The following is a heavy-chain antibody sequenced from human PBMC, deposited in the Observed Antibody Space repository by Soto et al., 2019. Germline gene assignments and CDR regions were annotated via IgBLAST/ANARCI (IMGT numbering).Heavy chain of an antibody. Sequence: GGSLRLSCVASGFTFGVYSTSWVRRAPGKGLEWVANIRENGSEQNYVDSVKGRFTISRDNTKNSLHLQMNNLRAEDTAVYYCARGGGRLARWGQGTLVTSPQ. J-gene: IGHJ4*02. V-gene: IGHV3-7*05. CDR1: GFTFGVYS. CDR2: IRENGSEQ. CDR3: ARGGGRLAR.